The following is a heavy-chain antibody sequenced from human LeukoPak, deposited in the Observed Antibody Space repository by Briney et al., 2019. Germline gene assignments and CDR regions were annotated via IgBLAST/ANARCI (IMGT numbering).Heavy chain of an antibody. CDR1: GAFITSSSHW. V-gene: IGHV4-39*01. D-gene: IGHD1-26*01. CDR3: AKLHSGSYWDYFDY. Sequence: SETLSLTCAVSGAFITSSSHWWGWIRQPPGKGLEWIGTIYYSGSTYYNPSLRSRVTISLDASKNQFSLKLTSVTAADTAVYYCAKLHSGSYWDYFDYWGQGTLVTVSS. J-gene: IGHJ4*02. CDR2: IYYSGST.